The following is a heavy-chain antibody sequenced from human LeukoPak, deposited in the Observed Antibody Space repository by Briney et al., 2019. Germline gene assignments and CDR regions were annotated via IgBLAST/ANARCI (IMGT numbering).Heavy chain of an antibody. Sequence: PGGSLRLSCAASGFTFSDYYMSWVRQAPGKGLEWVGRIKSKTDGGTTDYAAPVKGRFTISRDDSKNTLYLQMNSLKTEDTAVYYCTTESDDSSGYYPYYFDYWGQGTLVTVSS. CDR1: GFTFSDYY. CDR3: TTESDDSSGYYPYYFDY. V-gene: IGHV3-15*01. D-gene: IGHD3-22*01. J-gene: IGHJ4*02. CDR2: IKSKTDGGTT.